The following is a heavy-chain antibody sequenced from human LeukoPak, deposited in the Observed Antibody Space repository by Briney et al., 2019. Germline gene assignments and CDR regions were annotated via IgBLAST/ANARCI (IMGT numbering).Heavy chain of an antibody. CDR1: GFTFSSYG. Sequence: GGSLRLSCAASGFTFSSYGMHWVRQAPGKGLEWVAVISYDGSNKYYADSVKGRFTISRDNAKNTLFLQMSSLRAEDTAIYYCAKWSVLVPAAHVFYFDHWGQGTLVTVSS. D-gene: IGHD2-2*01. CDR2: ISYDGSNK. V-gene: IGHV3-30*18. CDR3: AKWSVLVPAAHVFYFDH. J-gene: IGHJ4*02.